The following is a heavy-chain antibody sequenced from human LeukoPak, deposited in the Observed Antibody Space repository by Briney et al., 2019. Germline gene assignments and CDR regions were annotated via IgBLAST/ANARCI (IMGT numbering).Heavy chain of an antibody. J-gene: IGHJ4*02. CDR1: GFTLSTLW. V-gene: IGHV3-74*01. Sequence: RGSLRLSCAASGFTLSTLWMHWVRQAPGKGLMWISRINSDGSSTAYADSVKGRFTISRDDAKNTLYLQMSNLGVEDTALYYCARGSPGYSNSWYDYWGRGTLVAVSS. CDR3: ARGSPGYSNSWYDY. D-gene: IGHD6-19*01. CDR2: INSDGSST.